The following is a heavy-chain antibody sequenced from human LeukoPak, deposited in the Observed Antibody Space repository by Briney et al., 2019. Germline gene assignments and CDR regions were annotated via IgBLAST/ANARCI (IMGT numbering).Heavy chain of an antibody. CDR2: IYLSGST. J-gene: IGHJ5*02. CDR3: ARSYYYGSGSYGPPNWFDP. Sequence: SETLSLTCAVSGGSISSGGYSWSWIRQPPGKGLEWIGYIYLSGSTYYNPSLKSRVTMSVDGSKNQFSLNLSSVTAADTAVYYCARSYYYGSGSYGPPNWFDPWGQGTLVTVSS. V-gene: IGHV4-30-2*01. CDR1: GGSISSGGYS. D-gene: IGHD3-10*01.